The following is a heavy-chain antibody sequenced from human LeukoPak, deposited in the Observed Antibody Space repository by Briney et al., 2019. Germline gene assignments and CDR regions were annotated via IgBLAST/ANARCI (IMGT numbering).Heavy chain of an antibody. CDR3: QY. CDR2: IIPVFGTT. V-gene: IGHV1-69*06. Sequence: RASVKVSCKASGGTFSSYAISWVRQAPGQGLEWLGGIIPVFGTTTYAQKFQAKVTMTADKSTNTDYCARCSPGDSSNFYAVLQYWGQGTQVTVST. CDR1: GGTFSSYA. D-gene: IGHD3-22*01. J-gene: IGHJ4*02.